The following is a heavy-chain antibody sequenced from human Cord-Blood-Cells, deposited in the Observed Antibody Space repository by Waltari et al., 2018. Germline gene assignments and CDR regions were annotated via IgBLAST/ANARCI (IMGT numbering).Heavy chain of an antibody. CDR1: GYTLTEFS. CDR3: ATDFLESDYYGSGSYYYFDY. V-gene: IGHV1-24*01. D-gene: IGHD3-10*01. J-gene: IGHJ4*02. Sequence: QVQLVQSGAEVKKPGASVKVSCKVSGYTLTEFSMHWVRQAPGKGLEWMGGFDPEDGETIYAQKFQGRVTMTEDTSTDTAYMELSSLRSEDTAVYYCATDFLESDYYGSGSYYYFDYWGQGTLVTVSS. CDR2: FDPEDGET.